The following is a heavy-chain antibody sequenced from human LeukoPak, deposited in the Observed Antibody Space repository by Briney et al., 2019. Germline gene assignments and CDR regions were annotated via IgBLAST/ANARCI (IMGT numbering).Heavy chain of an antibody. CDR1: GFTFSSNG. D-gene: IGHD3-22*01. V-gene: IGHV3-30*02. CDR3: AKDTGRCDSSGYQYYFHY. Sequence: PGGSLRLSCAASGFTFSSNGMHWVRQAPGKGLEWVAFIRYDGSNKYYADSVKGRFTISRDNSKNTLYLQMNSLRAEDTAVYFCAKDTGRCDSSGYQYYFHYWGQGTLVTVSS. CDR2: IRYDGSNK. J-gene: IGHJ4*02.